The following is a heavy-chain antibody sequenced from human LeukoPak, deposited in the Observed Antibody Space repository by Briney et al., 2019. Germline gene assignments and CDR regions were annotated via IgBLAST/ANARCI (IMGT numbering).Heavy chain of an antibody. V-gene: IGHV4-59*08. CDR1: GGSISSYY. J-gene: IGHJ4*02. CDR3: ARLAHYYDSSGYHE. CDR2: IYYSGST. D-gene: IGHD3-22*01. Sequence: PSETLSLTCTVSGGSISSYYWSWIRQPPGKGLEWIGYIYYSGSTNYNPSLKSRVTMSVDTSKNQFSLKLTSVTAADTAVYYCARLAHYYDSSGYHEWGQGTLVTVSS.